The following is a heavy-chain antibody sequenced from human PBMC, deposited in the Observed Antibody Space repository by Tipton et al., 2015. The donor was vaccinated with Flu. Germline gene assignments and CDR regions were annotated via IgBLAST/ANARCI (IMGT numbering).Heavy chain of an antibody. CDR1: GTSISSGFYH. CDR3: ARDDGMITTGMDV. Sequence: TLSLTCSVSGTSISSGFYHWTWIRQHAGKGLEWVGYIHHSGSTYYNPSLKSRLDISLDKSENRFSLRLTSVTAADTAVYYCARDDGMITTGMDVWGQGTSVTVSS. J-gene: IGHJ6*02. V-gene: IGHV4-31*03. D-gene: IGHD3-16*01. CDR2: IHHSGST.